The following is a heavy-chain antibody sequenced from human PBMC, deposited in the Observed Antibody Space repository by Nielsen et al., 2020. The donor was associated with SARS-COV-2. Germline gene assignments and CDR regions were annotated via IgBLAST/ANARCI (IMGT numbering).Heavy chain of an antibody. J-gene: IGHJ4*02. CDR3: ARVYYDSSGYLNYFDY. CDR2: IKEDGSKK. CDR1: GFSLSSYW. Sequence: GGSLRLSCAASGFSLSSYWMTWVRQAPGKGLEWVANIKEDGSKKTYVDSVKGRFTISRDDAKNSLYLQMNSLRAEDTALYHCARVYYDSSGYLNYFDYWGQGTLVTVSS. V-gene: IGHV3-7*03. D-gene: IGHD3-22*01.